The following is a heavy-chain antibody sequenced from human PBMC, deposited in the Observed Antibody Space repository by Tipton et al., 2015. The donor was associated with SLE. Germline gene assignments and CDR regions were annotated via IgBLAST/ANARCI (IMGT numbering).Heavy chain of an antibody. J-gene: IGHJ4*02. CDR2: IYYSGRT. D-gene: IGHD7-27*01. V-gene: IGHV4-59*08. Sequence: TLSLTCAVYGGSFSGYYWSRIRQPPGKGLEWIGYIYYSGRTNYNPSLKSRVTISVDTSKNQFSLKLSSVTAADTAVYYCARLRTGDTRGVADYWGQGTLVTVSS. CDR3: ARLRTGDTRGVADY. CDR1: GGSFSGYY.